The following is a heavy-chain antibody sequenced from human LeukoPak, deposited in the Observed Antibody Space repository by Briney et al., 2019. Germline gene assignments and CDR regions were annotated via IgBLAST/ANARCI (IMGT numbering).Heavy chain of an antibody. CDR2: IYYSGSA. J-gene: IGHJ1*01. D-gene: IGHD5-24*01. CDR3: ARGLKMATIAYFQH. CDR1: GGSISTYY. Sequence: KTSETLSLTCTVSGGSISTYYWSWIRQPPGKVLEWIGSIYYSGSAYYNPSLKSRVTISVDTSKNQFSLKLSSVTAADTAVYYCARGLKMATIAYFQHWGQGTLVTVSS. V-gene: IGHV4-59*05.